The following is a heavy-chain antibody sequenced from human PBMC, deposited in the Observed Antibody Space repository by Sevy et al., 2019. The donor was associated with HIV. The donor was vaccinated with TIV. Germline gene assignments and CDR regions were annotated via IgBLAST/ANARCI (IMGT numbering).Heavy chain of an antibody. V-gene: IGHV3-48*03. CDR1: GFTFSSYD. Sequence: GGSLRLSCTASGFTFSSYDMNWVRQAPGKGLEWVSKISSSGSSIYYADSVKGRFTISRDNAKNSLYLQMNSLRVEDTAVYYCNRITLQGEDAFDLWGQGTMVTVSS. D-gene: IGHD3-10*01. J-gene: IGHJ3*01. CDR3: NRITLQGEDAFDL. CDR2: ISSSGSSI.